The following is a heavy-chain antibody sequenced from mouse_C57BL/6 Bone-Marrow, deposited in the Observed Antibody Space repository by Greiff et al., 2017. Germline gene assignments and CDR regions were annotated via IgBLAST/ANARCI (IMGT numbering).Heavy chain of an antibody. CDR2: LNPNNGGT. J-gene: IGHJ3*01. D-gene: IGHD2-1*01. CDR1: GYTFTDYY. CDR3: AIRNDDWFAY. V-gene: IGHV1-26*01. Sequence: VQLQQSGPELVKPGASVKISCKASGYTFTDYYMNWVKQSHGKSLEWIGELNPNNGGTSYNQKFKGKATLTVDKSSSTAYMELRSLTSEDSAVYYCAIRNDDWFAYWGQVTLVTVSA.